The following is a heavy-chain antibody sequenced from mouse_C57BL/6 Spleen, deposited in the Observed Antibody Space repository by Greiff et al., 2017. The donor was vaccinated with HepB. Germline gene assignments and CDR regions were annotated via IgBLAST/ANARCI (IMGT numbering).Heavy chain of an antibody. CDR3: ARSGGYYGNVDY. CDR1: GYTFTSYW. V-gene: IGHV1-69*01. J-gene: IGHJ2*01. D-gene: IGHD2-1*01. CDR2: IDPSDSYT. Sequence: QVQLKQSGAELVMPGASVKLSCKASGYTFTSYWMHWVKQRPGQGLEWIGEIDPSDSYTNYNQKFKGKSTLTVDKSSSTAYMQLSSLTSEDSAVYYCARSGGYYGNVDYWGQGTTLTVSS.